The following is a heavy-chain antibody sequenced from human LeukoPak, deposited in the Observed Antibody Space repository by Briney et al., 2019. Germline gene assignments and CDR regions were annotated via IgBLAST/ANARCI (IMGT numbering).Heavy chain of an antibody. Sequence: GAPLRLSCAASGFTFSSYAMSWVRQAPEKGLECVSAISGSGGRTYYAASVKGRFTISRDNSKNTLHLQLNSLRAEDTALYYCAKDLPGDPDDQYYGMDVWGQGTTVTVSS. CDR3: AKDLPGDPDDQYYGMDV. V-gene: IGHV3-23*01. J-gene: IGHJ6*02. CDR2: ISGSGGRT. CDR1: GFTFSSYA. D-gene: IGHD4-17*01.